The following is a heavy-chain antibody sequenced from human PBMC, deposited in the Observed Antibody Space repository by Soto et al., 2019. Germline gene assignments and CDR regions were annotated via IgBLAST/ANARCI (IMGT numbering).Heavy chain of an antibody. Sequence: QVQLVESGGGVVQPGRSLRLSCAASGFTFSSYGMHWVRQAPGKGLEWVAVISYDGSNKYYADSVKGRFTISRDNSKNTLYLQMNSLRAEDTAVYYCAKVLGRGDFDYWGQGTLVTVSS. J-gene: IGHJ4*02. V-gene: IGHV3-30*18. CDR3: AKVLGRGDFDY. D-gene: IGHD3-10*01. CDR2: ISYDGSNK. CDR1: GFTFSSYG.